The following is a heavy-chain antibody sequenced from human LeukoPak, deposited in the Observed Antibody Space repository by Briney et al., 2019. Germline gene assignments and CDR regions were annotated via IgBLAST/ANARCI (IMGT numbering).Heavy chain of an antibody. CDR2: IYYSGST. J-gene: IGHJ6*03. D-gene: IGHD6-19*01. CDR1: GGSISSYY. CDR3: ARGAVAGNYYMDV. Sequence: ASETLSLTCTVSGGSISSYYWSWIRQPPGKVLEWIGYIYYSGSTNYNPSLKSRVTISVDTSKNQFSLKLSSVTAADTAVYYCARGAVAGNYYMDVWGKGTTVTISS. V-gene: IGHV4-59*01.